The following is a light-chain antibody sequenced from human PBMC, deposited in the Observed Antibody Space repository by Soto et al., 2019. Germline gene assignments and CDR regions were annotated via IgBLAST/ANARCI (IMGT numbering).Light chain of an antibody. CDR1: QTTNNY. CDR2: AAS. Sequence: IQMTQSPSSLSASVGDRVTITCRASQTTNNYLNWYQLKPGKAPKLLIYAASSLQSGVPSRFSGSGSGTDFTLTISSLQPEDFATYYCLQDSDYPWAFGPGTKVDIK. V-gene: IGKV1-6*01. J-gene: IGKJ1*01. CDR3: LQDSDYPWA.